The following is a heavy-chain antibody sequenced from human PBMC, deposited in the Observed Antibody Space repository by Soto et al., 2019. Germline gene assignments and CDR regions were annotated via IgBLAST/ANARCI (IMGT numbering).Heavy chain of an antibody. CDR1: GFTFSNYA. D-gene: IGHD6-19*01. J-gene: IGHJ4*02. Sequence: GGSLRLSCVASGFTFSNYAMSWVRQVPGRGLEWVSAIIDSGGATYYADSVKDRFIISRDNSKNTLYLQMHSLRAEDTALYYCAMVKVAANYWGQGTQVTVSS. CDR3: AMVKVAANY. CDR2: IIDSGGAT. V-gene: IGHV3-23*01.